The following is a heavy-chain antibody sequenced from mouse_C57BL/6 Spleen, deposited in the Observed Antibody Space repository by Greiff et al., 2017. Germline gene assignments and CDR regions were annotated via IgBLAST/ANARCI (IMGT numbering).Heavy chain of an antibody. J-gene: IGHJ2*01. D-gene: IGHD1-2*01. Sequence: VQLVESGAELVLPGASVKLSCKASGYTFTSYWMHWVQQRPGQGLEWIGEIDPSDSSNNYNQKFKGKSTLTVDKSTSTAYMKLSSLASEDSSFYNCERFSATARTFDYWGQGATLTVAT. CDR1: GYTFTSYW. V-gene: IGHV1-69*01. CDR3: ERFSATARTFDY. CDR2: IDPSDSSN.